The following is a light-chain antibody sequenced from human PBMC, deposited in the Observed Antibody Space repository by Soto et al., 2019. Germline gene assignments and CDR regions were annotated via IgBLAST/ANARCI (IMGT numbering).Light chain of an antibody. J-gene: IGKJ4*01. CDR2: GAS. CDR3: QQCFSAPLLT. CDR1: QSMSTF. Sequence: DIQMTQSPSSLSASVGDRVTITCRASQSMSTFLNWYQQKPGKAPKLLIYGASNLESGVPSTFSGSGSGTDFTLTISSLQHDDFATYYCQQCFSAPLLTFGGGTEVEIK. V-gene: IGKV1-39*01.